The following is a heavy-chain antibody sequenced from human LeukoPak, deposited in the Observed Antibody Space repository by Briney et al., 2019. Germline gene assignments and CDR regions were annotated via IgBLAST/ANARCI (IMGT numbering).Heavy chain of an antibody. CDR1: GRSISIGGYF. CDR2: MYHSGST. CDR3: ARGKWYFDL. Sequence: KSSEPLSLICTVSGRSISIGGYFWTWVRQPPGKGLEWIGYMYHSGSTYYQPSLKSRVIISVDKSKNQLSLKLKSATAADTAVYYCARGKWYFDLWGRGTLVTVSS. V-gene: IGHV4-30-2*01. J-gene: IGHJ2*01.